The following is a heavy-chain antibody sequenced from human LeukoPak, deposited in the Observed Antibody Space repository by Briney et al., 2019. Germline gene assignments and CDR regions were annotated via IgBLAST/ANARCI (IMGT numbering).Heavy chain of an antibody. CDR3: VRHSDGYCGDGGCPHYYYYGMDV. D-gene: IGHD2-15*01. Sequence: PGESLKISFRGSGYTFVTLWIGWVRQMPGKGLQGMGINYTAYSDIRYITSLQGRVPISAEKSISTAYLQWSSVRASDTATYYCVRHSDGYCGDGGCPHYYYYGMDVWGQGTTVTVSS. V-gene: IGHV5-51*01. J-gene: IGHJ6*01. CDR1: GYTFVTLW. CDR2: NYTAYSDI.